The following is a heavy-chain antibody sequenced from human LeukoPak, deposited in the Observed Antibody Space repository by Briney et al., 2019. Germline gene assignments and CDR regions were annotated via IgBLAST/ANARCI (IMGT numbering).Heavy chain of an antibody. V-gene: IGHV4-4*02. Sequence: KSSETLSLTCAVSGGSISSSNWWSWVRQPPGKALELLGEIYHSGSTNYNSSLKSRVTISVDKSKNQFSLKLSSVTAADTAVYYCAKGVDGDYGGDYFDYWGQGTLVTVSS. CDR3: AKGVDGDYGGDYFDY. CDR1: GGSISSSNW. CDR2: IYHSGST. D-gene: IGHD4-17*01. J-gene: IGHJ4*02.